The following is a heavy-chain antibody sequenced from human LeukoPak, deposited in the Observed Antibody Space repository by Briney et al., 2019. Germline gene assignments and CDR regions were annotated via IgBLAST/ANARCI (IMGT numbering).Heavy chain of an antibody. J-gene: IGHJ4*02. Sequence: GGSLRLSCAASGFTFSSYAMSWVRQARGKWLEWVSAISGSGGSTYYADSVKGRFTISRDNSKNTLYLQMNSLRAEDTAVYYCAKHRYYDSSGYFDYWGQGTLVTVSS. CDR1: GFTFSSYA. CDR3: AKHRYYDSSGYFDY. D-gene: IGHD3-22*01. V-gene: IGHV3-23*01. CDR2: ISGSGGST.